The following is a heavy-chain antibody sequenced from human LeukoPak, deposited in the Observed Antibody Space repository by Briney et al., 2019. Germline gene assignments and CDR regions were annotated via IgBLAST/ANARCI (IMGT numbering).Heavy chain of an antibody. Sequence: KFQGRVTITRDTSASTAYMELSSLRSEDTAVYYCARDGDYRPWYWHFDLWGRGTLVTVSS. CDR3: ARDGDYRPWYWHFDL. V-gene: IGHV1-3*01. D-gene: IGHD4-17*01. J-gene: IGHJ2*01.